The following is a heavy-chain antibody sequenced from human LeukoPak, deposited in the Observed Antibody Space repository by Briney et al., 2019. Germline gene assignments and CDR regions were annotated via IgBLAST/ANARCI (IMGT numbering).Heavy chain of an antibody. CDR1: GGSFSGYY. CDR2: INHSGST. V-gene: IGHV4-34*01. D-gene: IGHD2-2*01. Sequence: PSETLSLTCAVHGGSFSGYYWSWIRQPPGKGLERIGEINHSGSTNYHPSLKSRVTISVDTSKNQFSLKLSSVTAADTAVYYCARKVVVPAAIDYWGQGTLVTVSS. CDR3: ARKVVVPAAIDY. J-gene: IGHJ4*02.